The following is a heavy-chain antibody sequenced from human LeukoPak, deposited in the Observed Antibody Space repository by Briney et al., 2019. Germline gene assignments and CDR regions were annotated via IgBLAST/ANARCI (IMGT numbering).Heavy chain of an antibody. CDR2: IKSKTDGGTT. Sequence: GGSLRLSCAASGFTFSNAWMSWVRQAPGKGLEWVGRIKSKTDGGTTDYAAPVKGRFTISRDDSKNTLYLQMNSLKTEDSAVYYCTQHITMVRGVMRYWGQGTLVTVSS. V-gene: IGHV3-15*01. CDR3: TQHITMVRGVMRY. J-gene: IGHJ4*02. D-gene: IGHD3-10*01. CDR1: GFTFSNAW.